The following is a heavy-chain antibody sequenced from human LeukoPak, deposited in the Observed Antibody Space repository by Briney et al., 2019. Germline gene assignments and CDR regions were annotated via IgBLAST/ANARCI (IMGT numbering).Heavy chain of an antibody. CDR1: GVSFSGYY. D-gene: IGHD5-18*01. Sequence: SETLSLTCAVYGVSFSGYYWSWIRQPPGKGLEWIGEINHSGSTNYNPSLKSRVTISVDTSKNQFSLKLSSVTAADTAVYYCATGRSPWIQLWPWGQGTLVTVSS. CDR3: ATGRSPWIQLWP. V-gene: IGHV4-34*01. J-gene: IGHJ5*02. CDR2: INHSGST.